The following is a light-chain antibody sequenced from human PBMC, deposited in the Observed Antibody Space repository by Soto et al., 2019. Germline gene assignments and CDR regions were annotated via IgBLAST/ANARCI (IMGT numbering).Light chain of an antibody. CDR1: SGSIASNY. CDR2: ENN. CDR3: QSYDTSNRV. Sequence: NFMLTQPHSVSESPGKTVTISCTRSSGSIASNYVQWYQQRPGSVPTTVIYENNQRPSGVPDRFSGSIDSSANSASLTSSGLKTEDEADYYCQSYDTSNRVFGGGTKLTVL. V-gene: IGLV6-57*04. J-gene: IGLJ3*02.